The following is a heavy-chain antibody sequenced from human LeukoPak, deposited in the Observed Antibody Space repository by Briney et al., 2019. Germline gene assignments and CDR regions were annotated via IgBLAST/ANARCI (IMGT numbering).Heavy chain of an antibody. CDR3: ARPYYDILTGYYGGAFDI. D-gene: IGHD3-9*01. Sequence: ASVKVSCKASGYTFTSYGISWVRQAPGQGLDWMGWISAYNGNTNYAQKLQGRVTMTTVTSTSTAYMELRSLRSDDTAVYYCARPYYDILTGYYGGAFDIWGQGTMVTVSS. J-gene: IGHJ3*02. V-gene: IGHV1-18*01. CDR2: ISAYNGNT. CDR1: GYTFTSYG.